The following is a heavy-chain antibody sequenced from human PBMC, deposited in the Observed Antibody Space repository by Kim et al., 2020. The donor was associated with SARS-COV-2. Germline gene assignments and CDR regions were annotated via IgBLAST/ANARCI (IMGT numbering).Heavy chain of an antibody. CDR1: GYSFTSYW. D-gene: IGHD3-9*01. V-gene: IGHV5-10-1*01. CDR2: IDPSDSYT. Sequence: GESLKISCKGSGYSFTSYWISWVRQMPGKGLEWMGRIDPSDSYTNYSPSFQGHVTISADKSISTAYLQWSSLKASDTAMYYCARGLRYFDWRIAGHDAFDIWGQGTMVTVSS. J-gene: IGHJ3*02. CDR3: ARGLRYFDWRIAGHDAFDI.